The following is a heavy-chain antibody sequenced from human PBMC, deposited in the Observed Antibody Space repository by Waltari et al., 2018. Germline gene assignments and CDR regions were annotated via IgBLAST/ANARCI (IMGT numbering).Heavy chain of an antibody. CDR1: RDTFSTYA. V-gene: IGHV1-69*09. D-gene: IGHD2-2*01. CDR2: ISPLHDIS. J-gene: IGHJ4*02. CDR3: ARESRSTAGTDY. Sequence: QEQLVQSAAEVKKPGSSVKVSCKTSRDTFSTYAITWVRQAPGQGLEWMGRISPLHDISNYAQQFQGRITITADRSTSTAYMELSSLESEDTALYYCARESRSTAGTDYWGQGTLVTVSS.